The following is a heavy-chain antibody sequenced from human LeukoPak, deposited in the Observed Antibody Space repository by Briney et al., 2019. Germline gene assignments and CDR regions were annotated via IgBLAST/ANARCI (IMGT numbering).Heavy chain of an antibody. J-gene: IGHJ6*03. CDR1: GGSFSGYY. Sequence: PSETLSLTCAVYGGSFSGYYWSWIRQPPGKGLEWIGEINHSGSTNYNPSLKSRVTISVDTSKNQFSLKLSSVTAADTAVYYCASENYYYYYMDVWGKGTTVTVSS. V-gene: IGHV4-34*01. CDR2: INHSGST. CDR3: ASENYYYYYMDV.